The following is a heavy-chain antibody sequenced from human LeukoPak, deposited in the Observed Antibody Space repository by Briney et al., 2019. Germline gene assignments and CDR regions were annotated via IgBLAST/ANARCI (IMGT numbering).Heavy chain of an antibody. CDR1: GFTFGAHW. Sequence: GGSLRLSCAASGFTFGAHWMSWVRQAPGKGLEWVANINQDGSEKNYVDSVKGRFTISRDNAKNSLYLQMNSLRAEDTAVFYCARDNYGSGSYYTYFDYWGQGTLVTVSS. V-gene: IGHV3-7*01. J-gene: IGHJ4*02. CDR2: INQDGSEK. D-gene: IGHD3-10*01. CDR3: ARDNYGSGSYYTYFDY.